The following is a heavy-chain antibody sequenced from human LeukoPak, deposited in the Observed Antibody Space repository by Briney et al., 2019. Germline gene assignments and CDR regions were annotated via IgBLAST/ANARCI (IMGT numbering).Heavy chain of an antibody. J-gene: IGHJ3*01. V-gene: IGHV4-59*01. Sequence: SETLSLTCTVSGGSISSYYWSWIRQPPGKGLEWIGYIYYSGSTNYNPSLKSRVTISVDTSKNQFSLKLSSVTAADTAVYYCARKLLWFGELMWFDPWGQGTMVTVSS. CDR1: GGSISSYY. CDR2: IYYSGST. CDR3: ARKLLWFGELMWFDP. D-gene: IGHD3-10*01.